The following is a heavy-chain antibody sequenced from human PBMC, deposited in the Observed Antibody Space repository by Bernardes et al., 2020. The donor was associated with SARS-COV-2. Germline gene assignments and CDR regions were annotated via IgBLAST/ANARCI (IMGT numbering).Heavy chain of an antibody. Sequence: GGSLRLSCTASGFTFSSSGIYWVRQRPGKGLEWIGRVRTSSFNYATRYAESVMGRFTVSRDDSKSTAYLQMDSLRIEDTAVYFCARGGENSLEYWGQGTLVTVSS. D-gene: IGHD3-10*01. CDR3: ARGGENSLEY. J-gene: IGHJ4*02. CDR1: GFTFSSSG. CDR2: VRTSSFNYAT. V-gene: IGHV3-73*01.